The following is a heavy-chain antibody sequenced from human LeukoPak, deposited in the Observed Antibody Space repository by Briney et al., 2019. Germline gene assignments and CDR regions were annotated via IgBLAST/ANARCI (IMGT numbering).Heavy chain of an antibody. J-gene: IGHJ4*02. Sequence: GRSLRLSCAASGFTFSSYAMHWVRQAQGKGLEWVAVISYDGSNKYYADSVKGRFTISRDNSKNTLYLQMNSLRAEDTAVYYCARDEYSSANFDYWGQGTLVTVSS. CDR3: ARDEYSSANFDY. V-gene: IGHV3-30-3*01. CDR1: GFTFSSYA. CDR2: ISYDGSNK. D-gene: IGHD6-6*01.